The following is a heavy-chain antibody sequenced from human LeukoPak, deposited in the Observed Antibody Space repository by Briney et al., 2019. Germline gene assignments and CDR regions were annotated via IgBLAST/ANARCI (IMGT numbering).Heavy chain of an antibody. D-gene: IGHD3-10*01. CDR2: ISGRGGST. CDR1: RFTFSSYA. CDR3: AKGSGSGSFPLWYYYYMDV. J-gene: IGHJ6*03. V-gene: IGHV3-23*01. Sequence: PGGALRLSCAASRFTFSSYAMSWVRQAPGKGLEWVSAISGRGGSTYYADSVKGRFTISRDNSKNTLYLQMNRLRAEDTAVYYCAKGSGSGSFPLWYYYYMDVWGKGTTVTVSS.